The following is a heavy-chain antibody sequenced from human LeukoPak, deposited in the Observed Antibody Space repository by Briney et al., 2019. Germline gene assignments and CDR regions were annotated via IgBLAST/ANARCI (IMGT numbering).Heavy chain of an antibody. CDR3: ARVSGSYWLYYYYGMDV. CDR1: GFTFSSYW. D-gene: IGHD1-26*01. V-gene: IGHV3-7*01. Sequence: GGSLRLSCAASGFTFSSYWMSWVRQAPGKGLEWVANIKQDGSEKYYVDSVKGRFTISRDNAKNSLYLQMNSLRAEDTAVYHCARVSGSYWLYYYYGMDVWGQGTTVTVSS. J-gene: IGHJ6*02. CDR2: IKQDGSEK.